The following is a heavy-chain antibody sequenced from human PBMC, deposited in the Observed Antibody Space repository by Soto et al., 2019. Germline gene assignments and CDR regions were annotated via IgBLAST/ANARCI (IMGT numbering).Heavy chain of an antibody. V-gene: IGHV1-18*04. D-gene: IGHD6-19*01. CDR1: GYTFTSYG. J-gene: IGHJ3*02. Sequence: QVQLVQSGAEVKKPGASVKVSCKASGYTFTSYGISWVRQAPGQGLEWMGWISAYNGNTNYAQKLQGRVTMTTDTSTSTAHMELRSLRSDDTAVYYCARDPRRIAVDGTRAFDIWGQGTMVTVSS. CDR3: ARDPRRIAVDGTRAFDI. CDR2: ISAYNGNT.